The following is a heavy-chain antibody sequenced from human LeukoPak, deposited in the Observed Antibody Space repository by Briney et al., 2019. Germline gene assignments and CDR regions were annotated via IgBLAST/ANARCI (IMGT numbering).Heavy chain of an antibody. CDR2: MKPNSGNT. CDR3: ARVSGGLDV. Sequence: ASVKVSCKASGYTFTSYDINWVRQATGQGLEWMGCMKPNSGNTGCAQKFQGRITTTRNTSISTAYMELSSLRSEDTAVYYCARVSGGLDVWGQGTTVSVSS. J-gene: IGHJ6*02. V-gene: IGHV1-8*01. CDR1: GYTFTSYD.